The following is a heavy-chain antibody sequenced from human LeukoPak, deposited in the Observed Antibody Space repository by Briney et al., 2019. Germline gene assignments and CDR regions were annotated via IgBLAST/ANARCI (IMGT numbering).Heavy chain of an antibody. CDR3: ARHVRYCSGGNCYYFDY. CDR2: IYPGDSDT. V-gene: IGHV5-51*01. Sequence: GESLKISCKGSGYSFTSYWIGWVRQMPGKGLEWMGIIYPGDSDTRYSPSFQGQVTISADESISTAYLQWSSLKASDTAMYYCARHVRYCSGGNCYYFDYWGQGTLVTVSS. J-gene: IGHJ4*02. CDR1: GYSFTSYW. D-gene: IGHD2-15*01.